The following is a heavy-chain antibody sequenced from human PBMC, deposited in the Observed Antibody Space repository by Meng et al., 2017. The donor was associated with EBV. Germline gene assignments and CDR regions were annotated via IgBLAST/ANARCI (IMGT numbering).Heavy chain of an antibody. CDR3: ARVGIAVAGTGDY. D-gene: IGHD6-19*01. Sequence: VQLVQSGAEVRTPGASVKVSCKASGYTFTGYYMHWVRQAPGQRLKWMGRINPNSGGTNNEQKFQGRVTMTRYTSISTAYMELSRLRSDDTAVYYCARVGIAVAGTGDYWGQGTLVTVSS. CDR2: INPNSGGT. CDR1: GYTFTGYY. V-gene: IGHV1-2*06. J-gene: IGHJ4*02.